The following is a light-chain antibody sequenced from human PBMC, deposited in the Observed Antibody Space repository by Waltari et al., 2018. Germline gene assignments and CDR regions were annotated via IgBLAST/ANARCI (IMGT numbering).Light chain of an antibody. CDR1: ALPRQY. CDR3: QSADASTPYYVV. V-gene: IGLV3-25*02. CDR2: EDN. Sequence: SYELTQPPSVSVSPGQTARITCFGDALPRQYAYWYQQKPGQAPILVIYEDNKRPSGIPKRFSGSSSGTTVTLTISGVQAEDEADYYCQSADASTPYYVVFGGGTTLTVL. J-gene: IGLJ2*01.